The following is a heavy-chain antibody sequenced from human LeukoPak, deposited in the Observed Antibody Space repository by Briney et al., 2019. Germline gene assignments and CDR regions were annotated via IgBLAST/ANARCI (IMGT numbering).Heavy chain of an antibody. CDR3: AKESIAARPDKSPFDY. CDR2: IGYDGSNK. CDR1: GFTFSSYG. D-gene: IGHD6-6*01. V-gene: IGHV3-33*06. J-gene: IGHJ4*02. Sequence: GGSLRLSCAASGFTFSSYGMHWVRQAPAKGLEWGAVIGYDGSNKYYADSVKGRFTISRDNSKNTLYLQMHRLRAEDTAVYYCAKESIAARPDKSPFDYWGQGTLVSVSS.